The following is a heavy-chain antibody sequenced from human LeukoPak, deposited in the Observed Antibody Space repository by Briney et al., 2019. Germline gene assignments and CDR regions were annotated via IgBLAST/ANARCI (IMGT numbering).Heavy chain of an antibody. CDR2: INPNSGGT. CDR3: ARGMAGSGYYYYMDV. D-gene: IGHD3-10*01. J-gene: IGHJ6*03. Sequence: ASVTVSCKASGYTFTGYYMHWVRQAPGQGVEWMGWINPNSGGTNYAQKFQGRVTMTRDTSISTAYMELSRLRSDDTAVYYCARGMAGSGYYYYMDVWGKGTTVTVSS. CDR1: GYTFTGYY. V-gene: IGHV1-2*02.